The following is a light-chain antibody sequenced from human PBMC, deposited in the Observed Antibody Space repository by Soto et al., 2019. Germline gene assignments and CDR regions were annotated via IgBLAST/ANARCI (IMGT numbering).Light chain of an antibody. CDR1: SSDVGGYNY. CDR3: SSSTSSSIDDV. V-gene: IGLV2-14*01. CDR2: EVS. J-gene: IGLJ1*01. Sequence: QSALTQPASVSGSPGQSITISCTGTSSDVGGYNYVSWYQQHPGKAPKLMIYEVSNRPSGVSNRFSGSKSGNTASLTISGLQAQDEADYHCSSSTSSSIDDVFGTGTKVTVL.